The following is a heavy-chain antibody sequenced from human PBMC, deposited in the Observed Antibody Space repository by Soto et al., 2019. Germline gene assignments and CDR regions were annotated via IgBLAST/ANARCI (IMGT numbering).Heavy chain of an antibody. CDR3: ARGRGIYYDSSGYHY. CDR1: GFTFSSYA. Sequence: QVQLVESGGGVVQPGRSLRLSCAASGFTFSSYAMHWVRQTPGKGLEWVARISYDGSNKYYADSVKGRFTISRDNSKNTLYLQMNSLRAEDTAVYYCARGRGIYYDSSGYHYWGQGTLVTVSS. J-gene: IGHJ4*02. V-gene: IGHV3-30-3*01. D-gene: IGHD3-22*01. CDR2: ISYDGSNK.